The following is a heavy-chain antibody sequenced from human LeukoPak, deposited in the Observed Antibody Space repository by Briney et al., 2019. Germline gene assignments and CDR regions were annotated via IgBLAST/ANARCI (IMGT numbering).Heavy chain of an antibody. CDR3: ARDQEGFDY. J-gene: IGHJ4*02. Sequence: ASVKGSFKATGYTLTSNYINWGGQAPGQGLEWMGMIYPRDGSTSYAQKFQGRVTVTRDTSTSTVHMELSGLRSEDTAVYYCARDQEGFDYWGQGTLVTVSS. CDR1: GYTLTSNY. V-gene: IGHV1-46*01. CDR2: IYPRDGST.